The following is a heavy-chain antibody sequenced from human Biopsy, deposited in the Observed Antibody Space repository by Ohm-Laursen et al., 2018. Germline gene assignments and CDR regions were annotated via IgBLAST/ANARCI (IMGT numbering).Heavy chain of an antibody. CDR2: IASSGGTT. D-gene: IGHD3-22*01. J-gene: IGHJ4*02. Sequence: GPLRLSCTASGFHFSDYYMSWIRQAPGKGLEWISYIASSGGTTYYVDSVKGRFTISRDNAEKSLYLQMNSLRAEDTAVYYCARDTPETYDYDNDDNSPFPRRYIDYWGQGTLVTVSS. V-gene: IGHV3-11*01. CDR1: GFHFSDYY. CDR3: ARDTPETYDYDNDDNSPFPRRYIDY.